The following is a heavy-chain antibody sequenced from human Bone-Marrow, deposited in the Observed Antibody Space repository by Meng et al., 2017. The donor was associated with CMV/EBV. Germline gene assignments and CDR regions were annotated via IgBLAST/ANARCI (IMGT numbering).Heavy chain of an antibody. J-gene: IGHJ4*02. CDR3: ARDMGWYRFDS. Sequence: SETLSLTCTVSGYSISSGYYWGWIRQPPGKGLEWIGSIYHSGSTYYNPSLKSRVTISVDTSKNQFSLKLSSVTAADTAVYYCARDMGWYRFDSWGQGTLVTVSS. CDR1: GYSISSGYY. V-gene: IGHV4-38-2*02. CDR2: IYHSGST. D-gene: IGHD6-19*01.